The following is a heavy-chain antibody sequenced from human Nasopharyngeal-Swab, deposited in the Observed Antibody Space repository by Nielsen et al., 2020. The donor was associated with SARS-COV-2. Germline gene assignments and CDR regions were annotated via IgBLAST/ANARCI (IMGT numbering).Heavy chain of an antibody. Sequence: GESLKISCAASGFTFTSYGMHWVRQGPGKGLEWVAVIWYDGSNKYYADSVKGRFTISRDNSKNTLYLQMNSLKAEDTALYYCASRYSSLRTFDYWGQGTLVTVSS. CDR1: GFTFTSYG. V-gene: IGHV3-33*01. CDR2: IWYDGSNK. D-gene: IGHD6-13*01. CDR3: ASRYSSLRTFDY. J-gene: IGHJ4*02.